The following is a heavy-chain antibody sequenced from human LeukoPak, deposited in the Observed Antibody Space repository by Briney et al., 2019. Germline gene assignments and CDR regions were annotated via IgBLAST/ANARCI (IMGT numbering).Heavy chain of an antibody. D-gene: IGHD3-3*01. CDR3: ARSNYDFWSGPPLDY. CDR2: INPNSGGT. Sequence: ASVKVSCKASGYTFTGYYMHWVRQAPGQGLEWMGWINPNSGGTNYAQKFQGWVTMTRDTSISTAYMELSRLRSDDTAVYYCARSNYDFWSGPPLDYWGQGTLVTVSS. J-gene: IGHJ4*02. CDR1: GYTFTGYY. V-gene: IGHV1-2*04.